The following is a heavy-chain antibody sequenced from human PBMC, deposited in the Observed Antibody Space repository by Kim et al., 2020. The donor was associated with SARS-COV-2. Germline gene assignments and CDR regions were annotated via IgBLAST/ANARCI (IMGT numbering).Heavy chain of an antibody. CDR1: GGTFSSYA. J-gene: IGHJ6*02. V-gene: IGHV1-69*13. Sequence: SVKVSCKASGGTFSSYAISWVRQAPGQGLEWMGGIIPIFGTANYAQKFQGRVTITADESTSTAYMELSSLRSEDTAVYYCARDRRGYGDYANIDVPTELYYYCMDVWGQGTTVTVSS. D-gene: IGHD4-17*01. CDR2: IIPIFGTA. CDR3: ARDRRGYGDYANIDVPTELYYYCMDV.